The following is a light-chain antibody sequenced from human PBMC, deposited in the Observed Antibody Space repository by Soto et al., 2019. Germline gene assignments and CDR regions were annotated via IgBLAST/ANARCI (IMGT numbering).Light chain of an antibody. J-gene: IGKJ1*01. CDR2: DAS. CDR3: QQYNSWLWT. Sequence: IVLTQSPATLSLSPGVRATLSCRASQSVSSYLAWYQQKPGQAPRLLIYDASTRATGIPARFSGSGSGTEFTLIISSLQSEDSAVYYCQQYNSWLWTFGQGTKVDIK. CDR1: QSVSSY. V-gene: IGKV3-15*01.